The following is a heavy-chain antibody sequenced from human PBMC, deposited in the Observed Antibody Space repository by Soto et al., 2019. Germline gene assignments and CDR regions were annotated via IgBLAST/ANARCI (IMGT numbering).Heavy chain of an antibody. J-gene: IGHJ4*01. V-gene: IGHV3-23*01. Sequence: GGSLRLSCTASGFTFTSYGMGWVRQAPGKGLQWVSTIRCDGGQKHYTDSVKGRFSISRDNSKNTVYLQMNSLRAEDTAMYYCAKVVGLYSYYVIAYWGQGTQVTVSS. D-gene: IGHD2-2*01. CDR2: IRCDGGQK. CDR1: GFTFTSYG. CDR3: AKVVGLYSYYVIAY.